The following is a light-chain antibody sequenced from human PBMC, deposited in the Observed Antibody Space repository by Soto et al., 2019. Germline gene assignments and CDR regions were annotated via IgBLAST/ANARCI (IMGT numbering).Light chain of an antibody. CDR1: QSVLHTSNNQNY. CDR2: WSS. J-gene: IGKJ4*01. V-gene: IGKV4-1*01. Sequence: DIVMTQSPDSLAVSLGERATINCKSSQSVLHTSNNQNYLAWYQQKPGQPPKLLIYWSSTRESGVPDRFSGSGSGTDFTLTISSLQAEDVAVYSCQQYYTTPLTFGGGTKVEIK. CDR3: QQYYTTPLT.